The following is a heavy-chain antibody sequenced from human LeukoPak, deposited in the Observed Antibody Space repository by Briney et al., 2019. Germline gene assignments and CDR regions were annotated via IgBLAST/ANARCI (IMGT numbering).Heavy chain of an antibody. Sequence: GGSLRLSCAASGLRFSDYYVSWIRQAPGKGLQWVSYISSGGDIMHYADSVKGRFTISRDNAKNSLYLQMNSLRAEDTAVYYCARVNGKITYYDILTGYDYWGQGTLVTVSS. CDR2: ISSGGDIM. CDR3: ARVNGKITYYDILTGYDY. D-gene: IGHD3-9*01. V-gene: IGHV3-11*01. J-gene: IGHJ4*02. CDR1: GLRFSDYY.